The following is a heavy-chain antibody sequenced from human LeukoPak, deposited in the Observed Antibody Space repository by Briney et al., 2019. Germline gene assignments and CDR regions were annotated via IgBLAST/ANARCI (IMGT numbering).Heavy chain of an antibody. CDR1: GGTFSSYA. J-gene: IGHJ3*02. V-gene: IGHV1-69*13. CDR2: IIPIFGTA. Sequence: GASVKVSCKASGGTFSSYAISWVRQAPGQGLEWMGGIIPIFGTANYAQKFQGRVTITADESTSTAYMELSSLRSEDTAVYYCARYADTAMVKPGAFDIWGQGTMVTVSS. CDR3: ARYADTAMVKPGAFDI. D-gene: IGHD5-18*01.